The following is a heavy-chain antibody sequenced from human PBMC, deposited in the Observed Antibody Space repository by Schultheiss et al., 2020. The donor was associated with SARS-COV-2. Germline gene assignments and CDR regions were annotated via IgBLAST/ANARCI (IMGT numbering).Heavy chain of an antibody. D-gene: IGHD3-10*01. CDR1: GFTFSSYA. J-gene: IGHJ4*02. V-gene: IGHV3-30*03. Sequence: GESLKISCAASGFTFSSYAMSWVRQAPGKGLEWVAVISYDGSNKYYADSVKGRFTISRDNAKNSLYLQMNSLRAEDTAVYYCVSGPHDYWGQGTLVTVSS. CDR2: ISYDGSNK. CDR3: VSGPHDY.